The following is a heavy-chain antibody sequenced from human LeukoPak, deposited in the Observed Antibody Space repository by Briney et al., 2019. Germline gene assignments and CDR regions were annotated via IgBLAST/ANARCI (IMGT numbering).Heavy chain of an antibody. CDR3: ARPTVTDDY. CDR1: GGTFSSYA. CDR2: IIPILGIA. D-gene: IGHD4-17*01. Sequence: GASVKVSCKASGGTFSSYAISWVRQAPGQGLEWMGRIIPILGIANYAQKFQGRVTMTRDTSTSTVYMELSSLRSEDTAVYYCARPTVTDDYWGQGTLVTVSS. J-gene: IGHJ4*02. V-gene: IGHV1-69*04.